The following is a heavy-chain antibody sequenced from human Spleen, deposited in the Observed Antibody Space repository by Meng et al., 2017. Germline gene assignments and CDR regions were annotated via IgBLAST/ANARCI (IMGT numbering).Heavy chain of an antibody. J-gene: IGHJ2*01. V-gene: IGHV3-21*01. Sequence: EVQLVESGGGLVKPGGSLRLSCAGFGFTFSSYSMNWVRQAPGKGLEWVSSISSSSGYIYYADSGNGRVTISRDNAKNSLSLLMNSLRAEDTAVYYCARDISGSIEDRPYWYFDLWGRGTLVTVSS. CDR3: ARDISGSIEDRPYWYFDL. CDR1: GFTFSSYS. D-gene: IGHD6-6*01. CDR2: ISSSSGYI.